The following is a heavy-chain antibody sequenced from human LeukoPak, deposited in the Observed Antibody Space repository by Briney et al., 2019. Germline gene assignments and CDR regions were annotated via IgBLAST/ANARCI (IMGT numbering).Heavy chain of an antibody. CDR2: IDLSDSYT. CDR1: GYSFTSYW. Sequence: GESLKISCRGSGYSFTSYWISWVRQMPGRGLEWMGTIDLSDSYTNYSPSFQDHVTISADKSITTAYLQWSSLKASDTAMYYCARHGTGFSGPDSFDYWGQGTLVTVSS. CDR3: ARHGTGFSGPDSFDY. J-gene: IGHJ4*02. D-gene: IGHD3-9*01. V-gene: IGHV5-10-1*01.